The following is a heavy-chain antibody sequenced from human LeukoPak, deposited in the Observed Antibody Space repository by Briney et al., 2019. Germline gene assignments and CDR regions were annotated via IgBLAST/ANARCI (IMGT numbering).Heavy chain of an antibody. Sequence: RASVKVSCTASGYTFTSYYMHWVRQDPGQGLEWMGIINPSGGSTSYAQKFQGRVTMTRDTSTSTVYMELSSLRSEDTAVYYCAREVGCTNGVCYTGAFDYWGQGTLVTVSS. CDR1: GYTFTSYY. J-gene: IGHJ4*02. D-gene: IGHD2-8*01. CDR3: AREVGCTNGVCYTGAFDY. CDR2: INPSGGST. V-gene: IGHV1-46*01.